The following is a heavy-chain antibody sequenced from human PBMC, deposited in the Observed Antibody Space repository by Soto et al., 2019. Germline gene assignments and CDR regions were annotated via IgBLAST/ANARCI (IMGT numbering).Heavy chain of an antibody. Sequence: QVQLVESGGGVVQPGRSLRLSCAASGFTFSSYGMHWVRQAPGKGLEWVAGISYDGSNKYYADSVKGRFTISRDNSKNTLYLQMNSLRAEDTAVDYCAKDIYSGWDWSGGSCREFFQHLGQGTLVTVSS. J-gene: IGHJ1*01. CDR3: AKDIYSGWDWSGGSCREFFQH. V-gene: IGHV3-30*18. CDR2: ISYDGSNK. D-gene: IGHD2-15*01. CDR1: GFTFSSYG.